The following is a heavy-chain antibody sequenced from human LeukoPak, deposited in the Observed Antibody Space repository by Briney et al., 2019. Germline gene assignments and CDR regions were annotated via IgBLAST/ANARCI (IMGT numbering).Heavy chain of an antibody. V-gene: IGHV4-59*08. Sequence: SETLSLTCTVSGGSISSYYWSWIRQPPGKGREWIGYIYDSGSTNYNPSLKSRVIISVDTSKNQFSLKLSSLTAADTAVYYCARSGVGSSWFNWFDPWGQGTLVTVSS. CDR3: ARSGVGSSWFNWFDP. D-gene: IGHD6-13*01. J-gene: IGHJ5*02. CDR1: GGSISSYY. CDR2: IYDSGST.